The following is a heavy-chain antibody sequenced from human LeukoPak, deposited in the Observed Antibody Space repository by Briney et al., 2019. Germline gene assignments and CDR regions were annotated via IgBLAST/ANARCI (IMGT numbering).Heavy chain of an antibody. CDR2: INHSGST. CDR1: GGSFSGYY. V-gene: IGHV4-34*01. D-gene: IGHD2-21*01. CDR3: ARADPGASGDGGMDV. J-gene: IGHJ6*02. Sequence: AETLSLTCAVYGGSFSGYYWSWIRQPPGKGLEWIGEINHSGSTNYNPSLNSRVTISVDTSKNEFSLKLSSVTAADTAVYYCARADPGASGDGGMDVWGQGTTVTVSS.